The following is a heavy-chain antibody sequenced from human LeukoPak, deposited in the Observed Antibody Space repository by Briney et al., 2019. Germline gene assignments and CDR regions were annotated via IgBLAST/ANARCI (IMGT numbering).Heavy chain of an antibody. J-gene: IGHJ4*02. CDR3: ATGTPFDY. CDR1: GGTFSRFA. D-gene: IGHD2-15*01. Sequence: KVSCNASGGTFSRFAINWVRQAPGQGLEWMGIIYPGDSDTRYCPSFQGQVTISADKSISTAYLQWSGLKASDTAIYYCATGTPFDYWGQGTLVTVSS. V-gene: IGHV5-51*01. CDR2: IYPGDSDT.